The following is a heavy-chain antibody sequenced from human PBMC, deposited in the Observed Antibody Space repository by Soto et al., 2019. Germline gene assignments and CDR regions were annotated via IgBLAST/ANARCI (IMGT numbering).Heavy chain of an antibody. CDR3: ARGPIPVVRRYFDS. Sequence: QVQLQASGPGLVKPSETLSLTCSVSGGSVSSGYYWNWIRQSPGKGLEWIGHLYYTGSTNYNPSLRSRVTISVDTSKKQFFLNLTSVTAADTAVYYCARGPIPVVRRYFDSWGQGIPVTVSS. J-gene: IGHJ4*02. CDR1: GGSVSSGYY. V-gene: IGHV4-61*01. CDR2: LYYTGST. D-gene: IGHD2-15*01.